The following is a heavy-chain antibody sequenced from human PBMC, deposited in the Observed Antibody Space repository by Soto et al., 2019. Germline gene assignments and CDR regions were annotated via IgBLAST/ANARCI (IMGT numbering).Heavy chain of an antibody. Sequence: GGSLRLSCAASGFTFSSYAMSWVRQAPGKGLEWVSAISGSGGSTYYADSVKGRFTISRDNSKNTLYLQMNSLRAEDAAVYYCAKGDGYSYGLFDYWGQGILVTVSS. CDR2: ISGSGGST. D-gene: IGHD5-18*01. J-gene: IGHJ4*02. V-gene: IGHV3-23*01. CDR1: GFTFSSYA. CDR3: AKGDGYSYGLFDY.